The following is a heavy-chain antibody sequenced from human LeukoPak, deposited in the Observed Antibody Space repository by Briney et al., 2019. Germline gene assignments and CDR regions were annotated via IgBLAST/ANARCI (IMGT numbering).Heavy chain of an antibody. CDR2: IYYTGGT. CDR3: AKYGNSGWVIDN. V-gene: IGHV4-59*08. D-gene: IGHD6-19*01. CDR1: GGSIGSDY. J-gene: IGHJ4*02. Sequence: SETLSLTCIVSGGSIGSDYWTWIRQPPGKGLEYTGYIYYTGGTNYNPSLKSRVTISVDTSKNQFSLKLSSVTAADTAVYFCAKYGNSGWVIDNWGQGTLVTVSS.